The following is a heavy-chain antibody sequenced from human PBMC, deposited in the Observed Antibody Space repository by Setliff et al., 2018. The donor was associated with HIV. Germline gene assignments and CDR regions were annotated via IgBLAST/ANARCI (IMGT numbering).Heavy chain of an antibody. D-gene: IGHD3-10*01. CDR3: ARRIDDSGSFPDKNWFDT. J-gene: IGHJ5*02. V-gene: IGHV4-4*09. Sequence: PSETLSLTCTVSGDSISNYYWSWVRQPPGKGLEWIGFIFASGDTKYNPSLQSRVTMSIDTSKNQFSLRLTSVTAADTAVYYCARRIDDSGSFPDKNWFDTWGQGSLVTVSS. CDR1: GDSISNYY. CDR2: IFASGDT.